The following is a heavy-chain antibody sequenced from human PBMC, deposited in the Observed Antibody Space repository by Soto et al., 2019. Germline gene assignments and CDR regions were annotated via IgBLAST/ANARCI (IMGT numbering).Heavy chain of an antibody. D-gene: IGHD3-22*01. CDR3: ARGGIFDSSGYYYFSAFDI. Sequence: QVQLVQSGAEEKKPGASVKVSCKASGYTFTSYAMHWVRQAPGQRLEWMGGINAGNGNTKYSQKFQGRVTITRDTSAVTACMELSSVRSEDTAVYYCARGGIFDSSGYYYFSAFDIWGQGTMVTVSS. CDR2: INAGNGNT. V-gene: IGHV1-3*05. J-gene: IGHJ3*02. CDR1: GYTFTSYA.